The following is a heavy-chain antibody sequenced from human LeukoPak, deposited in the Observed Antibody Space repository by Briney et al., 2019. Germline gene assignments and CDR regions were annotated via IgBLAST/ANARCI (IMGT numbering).Heavy chain of an antibody. Sequence: ASVKVSCKASGYTFTSYGISWVRQAPGQGLEWMGWISAYNGNTNYAQKLQGGVTMTTDTSTSTAYMELRSLRSDDTAVYYCARGAYYGSGFYYYYMDVWGKGTTVTISS. J-gene: IGHJ6*03. V-gene: IGHV1-18*01. CDR2: ISAYNGNT. CDR1: GYTFTSYG. CDR3: ARGAYYGSGFYYYYMDV. D-gene: IGHD3-10*01.